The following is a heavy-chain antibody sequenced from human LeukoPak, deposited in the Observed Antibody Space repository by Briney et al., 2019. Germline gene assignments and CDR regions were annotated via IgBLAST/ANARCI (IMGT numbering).Heavy chain of an antibody. CDR2: ISGRGGCT. CDR1: GFTFANYA. J-gene: IGHJ4*02. D-gene: IGHD2-2*01. CDR3: ARDDSFQDIVVVPPPDLGF. V-gene: IGHV3-23*01. Sequence: GGSLTLSCPASGFTFANYAMSWVRPAAGKGLEWVSAISGRGGCTYYADFVKGRFTLSRHNSKQTLFLQMTSLRAEGTAVYFCARDDSFQDIVVVPPPDLGFWGLGTLVTVSS.